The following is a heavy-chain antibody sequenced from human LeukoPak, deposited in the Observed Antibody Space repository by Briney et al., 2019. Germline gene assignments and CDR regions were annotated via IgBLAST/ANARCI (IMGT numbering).Heavy chain of an antibody. Sequence: ASVKVSCKASGYTFTGYYMHWVRQAPGQGLEWMGWINPNSGGTNYAQMFQGRVTMTRDTSISTAYMELSRLRSDDTAVYYCARGSTSSRVVVITTKGGSSYYFDYWGQGTLVTVSS. J-gene: IGHJ4*02. D-gene: IGHD3-22*01. CDR2: INPNSGGT. CDR1: GYTFTGYY. CDR3: ARGSTSSRVVVITTKGGSSYYFDY. V-gene: IGHV1-2*02.